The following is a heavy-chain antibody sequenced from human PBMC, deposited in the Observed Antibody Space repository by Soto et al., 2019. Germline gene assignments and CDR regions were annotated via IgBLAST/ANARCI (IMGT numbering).Heavy chain of an antibody. CDR3: ARQEDYYYGAGSSSRYFDY. CDR1: GYTFTSYY. Sequence: QVQLVQSGAEVKKPGASVKVSCKASGYTFTSYYMHWVRQAPGQGLEWMGIINPSGGSTSYAQKYKGRVTMTRVTSTSTVYMELSSLRSEDTAVYYCARQEDYYYGAGSSSRYFDYWGQGTLVTVSS. D-gene: IGHD3-10*01. V-gene: IGHV1-46*03. J-gene: IGHJ4*02. CDR2: INPSGGST.